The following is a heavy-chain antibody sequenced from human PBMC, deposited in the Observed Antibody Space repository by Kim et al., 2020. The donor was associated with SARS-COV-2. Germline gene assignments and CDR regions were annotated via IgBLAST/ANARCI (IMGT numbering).Heavy chain of an antibody. D-gene: IGHD6-19*01. CDR3: ARDRQWLVQYYYYGMDV. V-gene: IGHV3-30*01. J-gene: IGHJ6*02. Sequence: VESRFTISQDNSKNTLYLQMNSLRAEDTAVYYCARDRQWLVQYYYYGMDVWGQGTTVTVSS.